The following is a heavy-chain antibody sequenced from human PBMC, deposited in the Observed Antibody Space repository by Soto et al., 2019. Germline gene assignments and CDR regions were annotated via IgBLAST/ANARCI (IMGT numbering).Heavy chain of an antibody. CDR3: ARVFSSGSGWMYYFDF. J-gene: IGHJ4*02. V-gene: IGHV4-4*02. D-gene: IGHD6-19*01. Sequence: QVQLQEAGPGLVKPSETLSLTCTVSSDSIAGENWWSWVRQPPGLGLEGIGEVFHTGGTNYNPSLKSRVTLEVDKSTNHFSLKLLSATAADTAVYYCARVFSSGSGWMYYFDFWGQGTLVSVSS. CDR2: VFHTGGT. CDR1: SDSIAGENW.